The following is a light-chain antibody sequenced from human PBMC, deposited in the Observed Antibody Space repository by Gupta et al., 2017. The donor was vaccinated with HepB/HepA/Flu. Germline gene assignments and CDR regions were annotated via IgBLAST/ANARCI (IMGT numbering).Light chain of an antibody. CDR3: CSSEGSGTSLV. CDR1: SSEFGGYKL. Sequence: QSALTQPDSVSGSPGPSIVFSCTGTSSEFGGYKLVSWYQQHPGKAPKFMMYDVSKRPSGVSNRCSGSKSGNTATLTICGLQAEDEADYYCCSSEGSGTSLVFGGGTKLTVL. CDR2: DVS. V-gene: IGLV2-23*02. J-gene: IGLJ2*01.